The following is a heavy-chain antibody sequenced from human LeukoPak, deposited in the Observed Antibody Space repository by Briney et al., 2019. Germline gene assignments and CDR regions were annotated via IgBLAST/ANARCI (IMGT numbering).Heavy chain of an antibody. V-gene: IGHV3-23*01. D-gene: IGHD6-19*01. CDR1: GFTFSSYA. J-gene: IGHJ5*02. CDR3: AKMYSSGVPGWFDP. Sequence: PGGSLRLSCAASGFTFSSYAMSWVRQAPGKGLEWVSAISGSGDSTYYSDSVKGRFTISRDNSKNTLYLQMNSLRAEDTAVYYCAKMYSSGVPGWFDPWGQGTLVTVSS. CDR2: ISGSGDST.